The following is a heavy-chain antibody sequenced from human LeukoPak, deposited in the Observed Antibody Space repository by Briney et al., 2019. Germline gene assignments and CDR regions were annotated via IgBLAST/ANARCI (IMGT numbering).Heavy chain of an antibody. CDR2: IGSSGNYI. CDR1: GFTFSIYN. CDR3: ARDSDSSSSSWSDP. J-gene: IGHJ5*02. D-gene: IGHD6-6*01. V-gene: IGHV3-21*01. Sequence: GGSLRLSCAASGFTFSIYNMNWVRQAPGKGLEWVSSIGSSGNYIYYADSVKGRFTISRDNAKNSLYLQINSLRAEDTAVYYCARDSDSSSSSWSDPWGQGTLVTVSS.